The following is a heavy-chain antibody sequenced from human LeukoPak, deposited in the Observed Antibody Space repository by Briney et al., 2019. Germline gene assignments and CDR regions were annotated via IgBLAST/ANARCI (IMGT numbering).Heavy chain of an antibody. D-gene: IGHD2-2*01. J-gene: IGHJ6*02. CDR1: GYTFTSYG. CDR3: ARDIVVVPAAGAYGMDV. Sequence: ASVTVSCKASGYTFTSYGISWVRQAPGQGLEWMGWISAYNGNTNYAQKLQGRVTMTTDTSTSTAYMELRSLRSDDTAVYYCARDIVVVPAAGAYGMDVWGQGTTVTVSS. CDR2: ISAYNGNT. V-gene: IGHV1-18*01.